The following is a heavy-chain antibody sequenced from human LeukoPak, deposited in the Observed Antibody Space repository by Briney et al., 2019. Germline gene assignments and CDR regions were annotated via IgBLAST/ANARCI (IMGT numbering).Heavy chain of an antibody. V-gene: IGHV3-7*01. D-gene: IGHD3-10*01. J-gene: IGHJ4*02. CDR3: AKDLMVRGAVLYYFDY. CDR2: IRQNGNDK. Sequence: GGSLRLSCVASGFTFSSYWMSWVRQAPGKGLEWVANIRQNGNDKFYVDSVKGRFTISRDNAQNSLYLQMNSLRAEDTAVYYCAKDLMVRGAVLYYFDYWGQGTLVTVSS. CDR1: GFTFSSYW.